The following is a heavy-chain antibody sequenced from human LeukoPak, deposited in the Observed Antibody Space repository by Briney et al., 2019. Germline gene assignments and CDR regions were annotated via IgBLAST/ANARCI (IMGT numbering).Heavy chain of an antibody. CDR1: GFTFSSYS. D-gene: IGHD3-22*01. V-gene: IGHV3-23*01. CDR2: ISGSGGST. Sequence: SGGSLRLSCAASGFTFSSYSMTWVRQAPGKGLEWVSSISGSGGSTYYAGSVKGRFTISRDNSKNTLYLQMNSLRAEDTAVYYCARGGYYYDSSGYLSYFDYWGQGTLVTVSS. J-gene: IGHJ4*02. CDR3: ARGGYYYDSSGYLSYFDY.